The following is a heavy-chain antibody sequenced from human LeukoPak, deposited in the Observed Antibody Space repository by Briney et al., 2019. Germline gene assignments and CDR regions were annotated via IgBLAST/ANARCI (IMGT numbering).Heavy chain of an antibody. J-gene: IGHJ4*02. D-gene: IGHD2-21*02. V-gene: IGHV3-7*03. CDR1: GFTLSSAW. CDR3: ASALWGDPNY. Sequence: GGSLRLSCAGSGFTLSSAWMTWVRQAPGKGLEWVANIKQDGSEKYYVDSVKGRFTISRDNAKNSLYLQMNSLRAEDTAVYYCASALWGDPNYWGQGTLVTVSS. CDR2: IKQDGSEK.